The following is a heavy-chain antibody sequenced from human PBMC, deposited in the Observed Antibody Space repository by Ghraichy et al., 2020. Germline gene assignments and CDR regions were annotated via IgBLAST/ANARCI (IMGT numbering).Heavy chain of an antibody. CDR1: GGSISSYY. CDR3: ARTPPVAAPDY. CDR2: IYYSGST. J-gene: IGHJ4*02. V-gene: IGHV4-59*01. Sequence: SETLSLTCTVSGGSISSYYWSWIRQPPGKGLEWIGYIYYSGSTNYNPSLKSRVTISVDTSKNQFSLKLSSVTAADTAVYYCARTPPVAAPDYWGRGTLVAIAS. D-gene: IGHD6-6*01.